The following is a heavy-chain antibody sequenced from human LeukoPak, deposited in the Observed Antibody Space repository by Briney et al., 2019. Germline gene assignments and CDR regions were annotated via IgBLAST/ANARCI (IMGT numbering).Heavy chain of an antibody. CDR3: TRLAGIVLGGAFEI. V-gene: IGHV5-51*01. Sequence: GESLKISCKGSGYNFTSYWIGWVRQMPGKGLEWMGIIYPGDSDTRYSPSFQGQVTTSADKSIGTAYLQWSSLKASDTAMYYCTRLAGIVLGGAFEIWGQGTMVTVSS. J-gene: IGHJ3*02. D-gene: IGHD1-26*01. CDR2: IYPGDSDT. CDR1: GYNFTSYW.